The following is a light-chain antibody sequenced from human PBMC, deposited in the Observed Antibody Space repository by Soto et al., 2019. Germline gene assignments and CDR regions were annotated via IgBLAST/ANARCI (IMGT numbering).Light chain of an antibody. V-gene: IGLV1-44*01. CDR3: AAWDDSLNGWV. Sequence: QSVLTQPPSASGTPGQRVTISCSGSSSDIGSNTVSWYQQVPGTAPKLLIYSNNQWPSGVPDRISGSKSGTSASLAISGLQSEDEVDYYCAAWDDSLNGWVFGGGTKLTVL. J-gene: IGLJ3*02. CDR1: SSDIGSNT. CDR2: SNN.